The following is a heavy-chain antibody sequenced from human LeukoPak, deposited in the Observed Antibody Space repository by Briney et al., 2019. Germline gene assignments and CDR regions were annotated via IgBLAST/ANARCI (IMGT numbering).Heavy chain of an antibody. CDR2: IRSDGSNK. CDR1: GFTFSDYG. J-gene: IGHJ3*01. V-gene: IGHV3-30*02. Sequence: GGSLRLSCAASGFTFSDYGMHWVRQAPGKGLEWVAFIRSDGSNKYYADSVKGRFTISRDNAKNLLYLQMNSLRVEDTAVYFCARDDNYYDTSGHFFDAFTLWGQGTMVTVSS. CDR3: ARDDNYYDTSGHFFDAFTL. D-gene: IGHD3-22*01.